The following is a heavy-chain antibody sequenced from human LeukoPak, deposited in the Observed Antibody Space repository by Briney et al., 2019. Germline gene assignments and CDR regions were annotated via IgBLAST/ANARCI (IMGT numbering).Heavy chain of an antibody. CDR1: GGSISSSSYY. J-gene: IGHJ4*02. Sequence: SETLSLTCTVSGGSISSSSYYWGWIRQPPGKGLEWIGSIYYNGSTYYNPSLKSRVTISVDTSKNQFSLKLSSVTAADTAVYYCARHVRDGYNSIVPFDDWGQGTLVTVSS. CDR3: ARHVRDGYNSIVPFDD. V-gene: IGHV4-39*01. CDR2: IYYNGST. D-gene: IGHD5-24*01.